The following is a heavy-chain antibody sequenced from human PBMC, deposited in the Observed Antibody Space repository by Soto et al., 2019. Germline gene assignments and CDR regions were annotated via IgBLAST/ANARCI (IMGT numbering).Heavy chain of an antibody. CDR3: ARGALESSYGFYGMDV. V-gene: IGHV5-51*01. CDR1: GGTFSSYA. D-gene: IGHD5-18*01. CDR2: IYPGDSDT. J-gene: IGHJ6*02. Sequence: KVSCKASGGTFSSYAISWVRQMPGKGREWMGIIYPGDSDTRYSPSFQGQVTISADKSSSTAYLQWSSLKASDTAMYYCARGALESSYGFYGMDVWGQGTTVTVSS.